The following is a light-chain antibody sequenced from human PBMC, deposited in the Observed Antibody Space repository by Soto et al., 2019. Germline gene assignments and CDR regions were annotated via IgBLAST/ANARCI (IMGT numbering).Light chain of an antibody. J-gene: IGKJ5*01. CDR3: QQYNIWPPIT. V-gene: IGKV3-15*01. Sequence: EIVMTQSPATLSVSPGERATLSCRASQSVRNNLAWYQQKPGQAPRLLIYGASTRATGIPARFSGSGSGTEFTLTISSLQSEDFAVYYCQQYNIWPPITFGQGTRLEIK. CDR1: QSVRNN. CDR2: GAS.